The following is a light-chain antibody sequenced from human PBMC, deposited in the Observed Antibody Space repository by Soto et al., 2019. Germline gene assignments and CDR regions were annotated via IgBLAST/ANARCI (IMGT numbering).Light chain of an antibody. CDR1: NIGSKS. Sequence: SSELTQPPSVSVAPGQTARLPCGGDNIGSKSVHWYQQKPGQAPVLVIYYDNRRPAGIPERFSGSNSGDTATLTISRVEAGDEADYHCQVWDRSSDHRFGGGTKLTVL. CDR2: YDN. CDR3: QVWDRSSDHR. J-gene: IGLJ2*01. V-gene: IGLV3-21*04.